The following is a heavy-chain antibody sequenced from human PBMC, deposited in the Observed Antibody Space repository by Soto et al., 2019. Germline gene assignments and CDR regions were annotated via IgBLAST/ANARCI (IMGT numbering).Heavy chain of an antibody. Sequence: KTSETLSLTCTVSGGSISSYYWSWIRQPPGEGLEWIGYIYYSGSTNYNPSLKSRVTISVDTSKNQFSLKLSSVTAADTAVYYCAREYDILTGGFDYWGQGTLVTVSS. V-gene: IGHV4-59*01. D-gene: IGHD3-9*01. CDR2: IYYSGST. J-gene: IGHJ4*02. CDR1: GGSISSYY. CDR3: AREYDILTGGFDY.